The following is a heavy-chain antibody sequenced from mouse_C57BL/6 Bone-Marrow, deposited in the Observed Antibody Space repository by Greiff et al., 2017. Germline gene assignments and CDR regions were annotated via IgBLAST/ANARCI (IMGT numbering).Heavy chain of an antibody. D-gene: IGHD1-1*01. CDR2: ISYSGST. V-gene: IGHV3-8*01. Sequence: VQLKESGPGLAKPSQTLSLTCSVTGYSITSDYWNWIRKFPGNKLEYMGYISYSGSTYYNPSLKSRISITRDTSKNQYYLQLNSVTTEDTATYYCARGLYYYGSSYYAMDYWGQGTSVTVFS. CDR3: ARGLYYYGSSYYAMDY. CDR1: GYSITSDY. J-gene: IGHJ4*01.